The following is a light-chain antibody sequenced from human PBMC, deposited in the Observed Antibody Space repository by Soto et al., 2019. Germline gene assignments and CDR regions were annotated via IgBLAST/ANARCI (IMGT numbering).Light chain of an antibody. Sequence: QSALTQPASVSGSPGQSITISCTGTSRDVGGYHYVSWYQQHPGKAPKHMIYEFSNRPSGVSNRFSGSKSGNTASLTISGLQAGDEADYYCSSYTSSSTRVFGGGTKLTVL. V-gene: IGLV2-14*01. J-gene: IGLJ3*02. CDR1: SRDVGGYHY. CDR3: SSYTSSSTRV. CDR2: EFS.